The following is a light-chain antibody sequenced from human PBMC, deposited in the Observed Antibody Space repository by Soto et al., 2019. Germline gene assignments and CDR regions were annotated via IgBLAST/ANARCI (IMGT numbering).Light chain of an antibody. CDR3: QQYGRSALIP. Sequence: DILLTQSPGTLYLSPGESATLSFMASQTPSNGFLAWYQHKPVQASRFLSYGSSTRATGIPDRFSGSASGTDFNLKIRRLELDDVAVYYCQQYGRSALIPFVVGPKVEN. J-gene: IGKJ4*01. CDR2: GSS. V-gene: IGKV3-20*01. CDR1: QTPSNGF.